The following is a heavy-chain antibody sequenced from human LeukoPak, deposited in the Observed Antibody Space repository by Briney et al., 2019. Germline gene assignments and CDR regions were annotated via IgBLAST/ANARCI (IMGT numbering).Heavy chain of an antibody. V-gene: IGHV3-48*01. D-gene: IGHD2-21*01. CDR2: ISSSSSTI. Sequence: PGGSLRLSCAASGFTFSSYGMHWVRQAPGKGLEWVSYISSSSSTIYYADSLKGRFTISRDNAEKSVHLQMNSLRAGDTAVYYCARDMVIRGQKNFDYWGQGTLVTVSS. CDR3: ARDMVIRGQKNFDY. J-gene: IGHJ4*02. CDR1: GFTFSSYG.